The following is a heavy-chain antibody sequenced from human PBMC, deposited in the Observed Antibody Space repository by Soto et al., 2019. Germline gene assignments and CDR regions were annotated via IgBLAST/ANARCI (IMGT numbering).Heavy chain of an antibody. V-gene: IGHV1-3*01. CDR1: GYTFTNYA. CDR2: INAGNGNT. J-gene: IGHJ5*02. CDR3: ARGKEVVVRSDSSHRLDP. D-gene: IGHD3-22*01. Sequence: GASGKVSCKASGYTFTNYAMHWVRQAPGQRLEWMGWINAGNGNTKYSQKFQGRVTITRDTSASTAYMELSSLRSEDTAVYYCARGKEVVVRSDSSHRLDPWGQGTLVNVSS.